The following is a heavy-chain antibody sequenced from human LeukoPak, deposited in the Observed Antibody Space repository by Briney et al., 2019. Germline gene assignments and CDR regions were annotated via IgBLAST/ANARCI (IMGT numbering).Heavy chain of an antibody. CDR2: MNIDGSEK. CDR3: ATRPGGTSFDY. V-gene: IGHV3-7*01. J-gene: IGHJ4*02. D-gene: IGHD3-16*01. Sequence: GGSLRLSCAASGFTFSSFWMGWVRQTPGKRLEWVANMNIDGSEKYYADSVKGRFTTSRDNAKSTLYLQMNSLRAEDTAMYYCATRPGGTSFDYWGQGILVTVSS. CDR1: GFTFSSFW.